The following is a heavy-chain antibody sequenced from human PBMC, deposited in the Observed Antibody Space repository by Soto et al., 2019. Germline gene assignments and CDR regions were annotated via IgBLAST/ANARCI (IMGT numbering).Heavy chain of an antibody. CDR2: ISGSGGNT. Sequence: EVQLLESGGGLVQPGGSLRLSCAASGFTFTIYAMSWVRQAPGKGLEWVSGISGSGGNTYYADSVKGRFTISRDNSKNTLYLQMNSLRAEDTAVYYCANNWDCSGGTCYSYYSSDVDVWGQGTTVTVSS. J-gene: IGHJ6*02. CDR3: ANNWDCSGGTCYSYYSSDVDV. CDR1: GFTFTIYA. V-gene: IGHV3-23*01. D-gene: IGHD2-15*01.